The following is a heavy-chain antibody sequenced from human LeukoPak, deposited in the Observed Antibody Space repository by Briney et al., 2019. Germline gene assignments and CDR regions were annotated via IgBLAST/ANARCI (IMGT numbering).Heavy chain of an antibody. CDR1: GGSISSGTYY. CDR3: ARGAPRLYGGNTKRYYYMDV. V-gene: IGHV4-61*02. Sequence: PSQTLSLTCTVSGGSISSGTYYWRWIRQPAGKGLEWIGRISTSGSTDYNPSLKSRVTISVDTSKNQFSLKLSSVTAADTAVYYCARGAPRLYGGNTKRYYYMDVWGKGTTVTVSS. D-gene: IGHD4-23*01. CDR2: ISTSGST. J-gene: IGHJ6*03.